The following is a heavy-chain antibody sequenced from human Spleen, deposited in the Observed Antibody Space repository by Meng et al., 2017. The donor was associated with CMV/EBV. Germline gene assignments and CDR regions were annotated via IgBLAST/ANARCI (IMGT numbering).Heavy chain of an antibody. CDR2: INSDGSTT. CDR1: GFTFSSFW. J-gene: IGHJ6*02. D-gene: IGHD3-3*01. Sequence: GESLKISCAASGFTFSSFWMHWVRQAPGKGLVWVSRINSDGSTTNYADSVKGRFTISRDNSKSTLYLQMNSLRAEDTAVYYCARDSNYDFWSGYYGMDVWGQGTTVTVSS. CDR3: ARDSNYDFWSGYYGMDV. V-gene: IGHV3-74*01.